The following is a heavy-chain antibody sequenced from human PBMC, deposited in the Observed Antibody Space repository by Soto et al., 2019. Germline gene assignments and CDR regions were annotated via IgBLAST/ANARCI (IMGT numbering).Heavy chain of an antibody. Sequence: LSLTCTVSGGSISSYYWSWIRQPPGKGLEWIGYIYYSGSTNYNPSLKSRVTISVDTSKNQFSLKLSSVTAADTAVYYCARFYSRPWFDPWGQGTLVTVSS. CDR3: ARFYSRPWFDP. J-gene: IGHJ5*02. CDR2: IYYSGST. D-gene: IGHD5-18*01. CDR1: GGSISSYY. V-gene: IGHV4-59*01.